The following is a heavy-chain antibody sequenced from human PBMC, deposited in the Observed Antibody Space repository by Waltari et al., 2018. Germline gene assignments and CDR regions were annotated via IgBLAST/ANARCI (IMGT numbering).Heavy chain of an antibody. CDR3: ARDPPRIAAAGTGGMDV. V-gene: IGHV1-69*12. CDR1: GGTFSSYA. Sequence: QVQLVQSGAEVKKPGSSVKVSCKASGGTFSSYAISWVRQAPGQGLEWMGGISPIFGTANYAQKFQGRVTITADESTSTAYMELSSLRSEDTAVYYCARDPPRIAAAGTGGMDVWGQGTTVTVSS. D-gene: IGHD6-13*01. J-gene: IGHJ6*02. CDR2: ISPIFGTA.